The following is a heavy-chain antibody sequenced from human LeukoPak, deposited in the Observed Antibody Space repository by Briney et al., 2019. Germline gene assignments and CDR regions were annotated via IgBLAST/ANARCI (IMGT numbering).Heavy chain of an antibody. Sequence: GGSLRLSCAASGVTSSDTCMHWVRHAPGQGLVWVSRIRSDGSDTRNEESVHGRLTISRENATNTLYLQMHSLRAEDTAVYYCARDWFHAIDYWGQGTLVTVSS. CDR3: ARDWFHAIDY. D-gene: IGHD2/OR15-2a*01. V-gene: IGHV3-74*01. CDR2: IRSDGSDT. CDR1: GVTSSDTC. J-gene: IGHJ4*02.